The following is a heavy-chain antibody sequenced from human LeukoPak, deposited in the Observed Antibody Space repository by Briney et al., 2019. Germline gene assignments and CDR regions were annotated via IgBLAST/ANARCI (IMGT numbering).Heavy chain of an antibody. CDR3: ARSYGATFDY. Sequence: GWSLRLSCAASGFTFSSYSMNWVRQAPGKGLEWVSYISSSRSTIYYADSVKGRFTISRDNAKNSLYLQMNSLRAEDTAVYYCARSYGATFDYWGQGTLVTVSS. CDR1: GFTFSSYS. D-gene: IGHD1-26*01. V-gene: IGHV3-48*04. CDR2: ISSSRSTI. J-gene: IGHJ4*02.